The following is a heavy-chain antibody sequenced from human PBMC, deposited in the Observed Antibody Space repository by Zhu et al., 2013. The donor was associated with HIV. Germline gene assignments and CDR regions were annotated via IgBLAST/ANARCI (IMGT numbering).Heavy chain of an antibody. J-gene: IGHJ6*02. CDR2: FNPENGET. D-gene: IGHD2-15*01. CDR1: GDSLTELA. Sequence: QVQLEQSGAEVKKPGASVKVSCKVTGDSLTELAMHWVRLAPGKGLEWMGGFNPENGETVYAERLQGRVTMTEDTSTDTVYLELSSLTSEDTVVYYCARGSLYCSGDRCYSYYYYGMDVWGQGTTVTVSS. V-gene: IGHV1-24*01. CDR3: ARGSLYCSGDRCYSYYYYGMDV.